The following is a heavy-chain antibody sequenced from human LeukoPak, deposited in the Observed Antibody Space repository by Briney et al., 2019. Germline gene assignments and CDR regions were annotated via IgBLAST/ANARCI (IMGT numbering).Heavy chain of an antibody. CDR1: GFTFINSA. J-gene: IGHJ6*02. CDR3: AAEDFSNGYYYYYGMDV. D-gene: IGHD4-11*01. CDR2: IAVGGGST. V-gene: IGHV1-58*01. Sequence: ASVKVSCKTSGFTFINSAVQWVRQARGQRLEWIGGIAVGGGSTKYAQKFQDRVTISRDMSTSTVHMEMRSLRSEDTAVYYCAAEDFSNGYYYYYGMDVWGQGTTVTVPS.